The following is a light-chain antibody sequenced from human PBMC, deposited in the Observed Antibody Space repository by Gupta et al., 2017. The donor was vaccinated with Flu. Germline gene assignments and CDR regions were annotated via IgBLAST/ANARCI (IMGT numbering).Light chain of an antibody. CDR2: TAT. J-gene: IGKJ1*01. V-gene: IGKV3-15*01. Sequence: PATLSVSPGKIATLSCRASQSIGDNLAWYQQKPGQAPRLLIYTATTRATGIPAGFSGSGSGTEFTLSISSLQSEDFAVYYCQHYSNWLWTFGQGTKVEIK. CDR3: QHYSNWLWT. CDR1: QSIGDN.